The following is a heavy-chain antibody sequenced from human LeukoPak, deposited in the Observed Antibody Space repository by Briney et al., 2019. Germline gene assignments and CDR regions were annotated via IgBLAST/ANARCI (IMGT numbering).Heavy chain of an antibody. CDR1: GGTFSSYA. D-gene: IGHD2-2*01. V-gene: IGHV1-69*06. Sequence: SVKVSCKASGGTFSSYAISWVRQAPGQGLEWMGGIIPIFGTANYAQKFQGRVTITADKYTSTAYMELSRLRSEDTAVYYCARRYCSSTSYYHFDYWGQGTLVTVSS. CDR2: IIPIFGTA. CDR3: ARRYCSSTSYYHFDY. J-gene: IGHJ4*02.